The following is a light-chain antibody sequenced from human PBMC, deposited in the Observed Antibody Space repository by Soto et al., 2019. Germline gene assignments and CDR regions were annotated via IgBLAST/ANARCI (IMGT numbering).Light chain of an antibody. V-gene: IGLV2-14*03. CDR3: KSYTNSDTYV. CDR1: SGDIGSYNF. CDR2: DVT. Sequence: QSVLTQPASVSGSPGQSITISCTGTSGDIGSYNFVSWYQQHPGKAPKLIISDVTNRPSGVSSRFSGSKSDNTASLTISGLQSEDEADYYCKSYTNSDTYVFGTGTQLTVL. J-gene: IGLJ1*01.